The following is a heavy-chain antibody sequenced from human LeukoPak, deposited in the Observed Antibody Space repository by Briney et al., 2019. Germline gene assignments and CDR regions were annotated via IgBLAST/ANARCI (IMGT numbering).Heavy chain of an antibody. J-gene: IGHJ4*02. CDR2: ISSSGSTI. CDR1: GFTFSDYY. V-gene: IGHV3-11*01. CDR3: ARVLSSGWYYFDY. Sequence: KPGGSLRLSCAASGFTFSDYYMSWIRQAPGKGLEWVSYISSSGSTIYYADSVKGRFTISRDNAKNPLYLQMNSLRAEDTAVYYCARVLSSGWYYFDYWGQGTLVTVSP. D-gene: IGHD6-19*01.